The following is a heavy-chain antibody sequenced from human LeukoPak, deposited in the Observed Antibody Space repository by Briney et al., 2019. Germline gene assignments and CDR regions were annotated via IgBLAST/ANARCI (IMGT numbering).Heavy chain of an antibody. CDR1: GGSISSFY. Sequence: PSETLSLTCTVSGGSISSFYWNWIRQPPGKGLEWIGSVYSGGSTNYNPSLKSRVTTSVDTSKNQFSLKLSSVTAADTAVYYCARKVAHTYYYGSGRTSGAFDIWGQGTMVTVSS. V-gene: IGHV4-59*01. D-gene: IGHD3-10*01. CDR3: ARKVAHTYYYGSGRTSGAFDI. CDR2: VYSGGST. J-gene: IGHJ3*02.